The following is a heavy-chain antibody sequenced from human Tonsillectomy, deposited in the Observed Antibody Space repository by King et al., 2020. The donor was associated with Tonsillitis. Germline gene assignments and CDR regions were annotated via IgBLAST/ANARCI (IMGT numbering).Heavy chain of an antibody. CDR3: AFNQH. J-gene: IGHJ3*01. Sequence: VQLVESGGGLVQPGGSLRLSCAASGFSFATSWMSWVRQAPGKGLEGVAFINADGSGVSYVDSVKGRFTISRDNAKNSMYLQMNSLRDEDTALYYCAFNQHWSQGTVVTVSS. CDR1: GFSFATSW. CDR2: INADGSGV. V-gene: IGHV3-7*01.